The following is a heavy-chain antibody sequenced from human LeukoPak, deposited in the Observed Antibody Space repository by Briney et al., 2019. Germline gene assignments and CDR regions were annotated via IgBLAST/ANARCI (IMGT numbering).Heavy chain of an antibody. D-gene: IGHD3-3*01. J-gene: IGHJ6*03. CDR3: ARVRSDFWSGYSLWYYYYYMDV. CDR1: GGSISSYY. Sequence: SETLSLTCTVSGGSISSYYWSWIRQPPGKGLEWIGYIYYSGSTNYNPSLKSRVTISVDTSKNQFSLKLSSVTAADTAVYYCARVRSDFWSGYSLWYYYYYMDVWGKGTTVTVSS. CDR2: IYYSGST. V-gene: IGHV4-59*01.